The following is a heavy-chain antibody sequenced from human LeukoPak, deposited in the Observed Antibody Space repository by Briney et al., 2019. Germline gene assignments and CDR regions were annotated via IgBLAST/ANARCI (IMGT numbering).Heavy chain of an antibody. CDR3: AKDKDAGGSGSYLFDY. CDR2: ISWDGGST. Sequence: GSLRLSCAASGFTFDDYAMHWVRQAPGKGLEWVSLISWDGGSTYYADSVKGRFTISRDNSKNSLYLQMNSLRAEDTALYYCAKDKDAGGSGSYLFDYWGQGTLVTVSS. CDR1: GFTFDDYA. V-gene: IGHV3-43D*03. D-gene: IGHD3-10*01. J-gene: IGHJ4*02.